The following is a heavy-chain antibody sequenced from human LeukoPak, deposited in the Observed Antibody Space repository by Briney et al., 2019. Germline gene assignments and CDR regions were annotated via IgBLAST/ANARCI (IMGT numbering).Heavy chain of an antibody. V-gene: IGHV1-18*01. D-gene: IGHD2-2*02. CDR1: GYTFANFG. CDR3: ARTCSSSSCYMVH. J-gene: IGHJ4*02. Sequence: ASVKVSCKASGYTFANFGITWVRQAPGQGLEWMGWISVYNGNTNYAQNLQGRVTLTTDTSTSTAYMELRSLRSDDAALYYCARTCSSSSCYMVHWGQGTLVTVSS. CDR2: ISVYNGNT.